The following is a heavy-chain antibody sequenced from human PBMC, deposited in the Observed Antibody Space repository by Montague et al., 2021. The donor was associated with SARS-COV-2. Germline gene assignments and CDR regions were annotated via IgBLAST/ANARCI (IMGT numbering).Heavy chain of an antibody. Sequence: SETLSLTCAVYGGSFSGYYWSWIRQPPGKGLEWIGEITHSGSTNYNPSLKSRVTISVDTSKNQFSLKLSSVTAADTAVYYCARRLFPPVSPAYWGQGTLVTVSS. CDR1: GGSFSGYY. J-gene: IGHJ4*02. CDR2: ITHSGST. V-gene: IGHV4-34*01. CDR3: ARRLFPPVSPAY.